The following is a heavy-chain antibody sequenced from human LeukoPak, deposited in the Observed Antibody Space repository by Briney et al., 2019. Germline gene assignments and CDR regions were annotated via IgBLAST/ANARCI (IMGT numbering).Heavy chain of an antibody. CDR3: AREDWRIQLWPHPSYMDV. Sequence: SETLSLTCTVSGGSISSGSYYWSWIRQPAGKGLEWIGRIYTSGSTNYNPSLKSRVTISVDTSKNQFSLRLSSVTAADTAVYYCAREDWRIQLWPHPSYMDVWGKGTTVTVSS. CDR1: GGSISSGSYY. V-gene: IGHV4-61*02. D-gene: IGHD5-18*01. J-gene: IGHJ6*03. CDR2: IYTSGST.